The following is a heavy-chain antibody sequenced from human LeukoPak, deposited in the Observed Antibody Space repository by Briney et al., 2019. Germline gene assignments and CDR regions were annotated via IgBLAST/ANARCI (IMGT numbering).Heavy chain of an antibody. D-gene: IGHD6-13*01. J-gene: IGHJ6*04. CDR2: IIPIFGTA. V-gene: IGHV1-69*06. CDR1: GGTFSSYA. Sequence: GASVKVSCKASGGTFSSYAISWVRQAPGQGLEWMGGIIPIFGTANYAQKFQGRVTITADKSTSTAYMELSSLRSEDTAVYYCARDSIAAAGTGLYGMDVWGKGTTVTVSS. CDR3: ARDSIAAAGTGLYGMDV.